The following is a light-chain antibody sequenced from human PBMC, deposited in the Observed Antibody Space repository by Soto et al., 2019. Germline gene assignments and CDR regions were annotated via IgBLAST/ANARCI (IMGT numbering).Light chain of an antibody. CDR2: EVS. V-gene: IGLV2-14*01. CDR3: ISYTSSRPYV. J-gene: IGLJ1*01. Sequence: SVLTQPASVCGSHGHSNTISCNRTSSDIGGYNYVSWYQQHPGKALKLLIYEVSTRPSGVCKRFSGSKSVNTASLTISGPHAEDEADYYCISYTSSRPYVFGTGTKVPVL. CDR1: SSDIGGYNY.